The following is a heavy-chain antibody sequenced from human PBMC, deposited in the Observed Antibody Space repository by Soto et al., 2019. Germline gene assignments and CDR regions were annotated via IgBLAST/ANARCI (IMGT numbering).Heavy chain of an antibody. J-gene: IGHJ4*02. V-gene: IGHV4-59*01. Sequence: PSETLSLTCSVSGCSISSYYWSWIRQPPGKGLEWIGYIYYSGSTNYNPSLKSRVTISEDTSKNQFSLKLSSVTAADTAVYYCARIGSSKWQLVGTLDYWGQGTLVTVSS. CDR1: GCSISSYY. D-gene: IGHD6-6*01. CDR2: IYYSGST. CDR3: ARIGSSKWQLVGTLDY.